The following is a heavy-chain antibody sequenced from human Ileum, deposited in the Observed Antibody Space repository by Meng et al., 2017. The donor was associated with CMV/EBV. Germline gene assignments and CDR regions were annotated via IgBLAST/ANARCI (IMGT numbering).Heavy chain of an antibody. CDR1: GFTFTTAW. Sequence: GESLKISCAASGFTFTTAWMNWVRQAPGKGLEWVARIKSKSDGEATDYAAPVKGRFIISRDDSENKVYLQLNSLETEDTAVYYCTKDLGHYDFWSGYYQNWLDPWGQGMLVTVSS. V-gene: IGHV3-15*01. CDR2: IKSKSDGEAT. J-gene: IGHJ5*02. D-gene: IGHD3-3*01. CDR3: TKDLGHYDFWSGYYQNWLDP.